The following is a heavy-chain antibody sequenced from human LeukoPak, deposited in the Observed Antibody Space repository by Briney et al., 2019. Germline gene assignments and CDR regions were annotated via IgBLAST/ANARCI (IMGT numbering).Heavy chain of an antibody. CDR3: ARVYDFWSGYCTFDY. CDR2: IYYSGST. J-gene: IGHJ4*02. Sequence: PSETLSLTCAVYGGSFSGYYWSWIRQPPGKRPEWIGYIYYSGSTNYNPSLKSRVTISVDTSKDQFSLKLSSVTAADTAVYYCARVYDFWSGYCTFDYWGQGTLVTVSS. D-gene: IGHD3-3*01. V-gene: IGHV4-59*01. CDR1: GGSFSGYY.